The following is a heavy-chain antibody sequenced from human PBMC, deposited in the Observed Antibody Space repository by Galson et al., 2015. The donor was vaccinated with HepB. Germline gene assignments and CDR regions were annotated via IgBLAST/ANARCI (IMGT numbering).Heavy chain of an antibody. D-gene: IGHD3-3*01. V-gene: IGHV3-7*03. J-gene: IGHJ6*02. CDR2: IKQDGSEK. Sequence: SLRLSCAASRFTFSRSSMSWVRQAPGKGLEWVANIKQDGSEKYYVDSVKGRFTISRDNAKNSLYLQMNSLRAEDTAVYYCARDYDLWSGDTYYYYGMDVWGQGTTVTVSS. CDR3: ARDYDLWSGDTYYYYGMDV. CDR1: RFTFSRSS.